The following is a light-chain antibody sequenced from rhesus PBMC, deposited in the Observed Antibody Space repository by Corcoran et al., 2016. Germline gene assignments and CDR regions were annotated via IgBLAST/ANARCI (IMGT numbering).Light chain of an antibody. CDR1: ENVNNY. J-gene: IGKJ1*01. CDR2: KAS. Sequence: DIQMTQSPSSLSASVGDRVTITCRASENVNNYLNWYQQKPGKAPKLLIYKASTLQSGVPSRFSGSGYGTDYTFTIRSLQPEDVATYYCQHGYGTPWTFGQGTKVEIK. CDR3: QHGYGTPWT. V-gene: IGKV1-74*01.